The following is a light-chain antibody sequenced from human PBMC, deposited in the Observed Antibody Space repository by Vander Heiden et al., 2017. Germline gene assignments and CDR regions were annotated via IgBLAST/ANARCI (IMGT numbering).Light chain of an antibody. CDR2: KAS. V-gene: IGKV1-5*03. Sequence: DIQMTQSPSTLSASVGDRVTITCRASQSISSWLAWYQQKPGKAPNLLIYKASSLQSGVPSRFSGSGSGTEFTLTISSLQPDDFATYYYQHYNNYPYTFGQGTKLEIK. J-gene: IGKJ2*01. CDR1: QSISSW. CDR3: QHYNNYPYT.